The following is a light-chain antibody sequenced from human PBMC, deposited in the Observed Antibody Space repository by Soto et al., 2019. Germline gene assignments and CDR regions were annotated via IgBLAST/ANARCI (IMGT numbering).Light chain of an antibody. CDR1: SSDVGSHHL. CDR3: CAYGGSRAV. J-gene: IGLJ7*01. CDR2: EVS. V-gene: IGLV2-23*02. Sequence: QSALTQPASVSGSPGQSITISCTGTSSDVGSHHLVSWYQQHPGQAPKLMIYEVSKRPLGVSARFSASKSGNTASLTIAGLQAEDEADSSCCAYGGSRAVFGGGTQLTVL.